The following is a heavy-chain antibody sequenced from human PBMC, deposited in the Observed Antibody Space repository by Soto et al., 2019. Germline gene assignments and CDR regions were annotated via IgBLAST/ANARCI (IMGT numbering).Heavy chain of an antibody. Sequence: GGSLRFSCASSGFTFSSYEMNLVRQAPGKGLEWVSYISSSGSTIYYADSVKGRFTISRDNAKNSLYLQMNSLRAEDTAVYYCARVNLEVTSAFDIWGQGTMVTVSS. CDR1: GFTFSSYE. J-gene: IGHJ3*02. V-gene: IGHV3-48*03. D-gene: IGHD2-21*02. CDR3: ARVNLEVTSAFDI. CDR2: ISSSGSTI.